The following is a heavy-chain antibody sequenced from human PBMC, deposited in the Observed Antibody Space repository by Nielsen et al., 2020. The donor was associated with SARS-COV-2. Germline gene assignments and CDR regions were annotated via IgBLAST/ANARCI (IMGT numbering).Heavy chain of an antibody. J-gene: IGHJ6*02. V-gene: IGHV3-30*04. CDR3: ASDNCSGGSCYFYYYYYGMDV. Sequence: GESLKISCAASGFTFSSYAMHWVRQAPGKGLEWVAVISYDGSNKYYADSVKGRFTISRDNSKNTLYLQMNSLRAEDTAVYYCASDNCSGGSCYFYYYYYGMDVWGQGTTVTVSS. CDR2: ISYDGSNK. D-gene: IGHD2-15*01. CDR1: GFTFSSYA.